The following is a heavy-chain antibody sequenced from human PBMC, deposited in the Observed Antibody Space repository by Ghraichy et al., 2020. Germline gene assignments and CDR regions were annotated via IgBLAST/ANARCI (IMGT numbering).Heavy chain of an antibody. Sequence: ASVKVSCKASGYTFTSYGITWVRQAPGQGLEWMGWISAYTGYTKYGQKLQGRVTMTTDTSTSTAYMELRSLRSDDTALYYCARFSTKVYGMGYWGQGTLVSVSS. V-gene: IGHV1-18*01. CDR2: ISAYTGYT. CDR3: ARFSTKVYGMGY. D-gene: IGHD2-8*01. J-gene: IGHJ4*02. CDR1: GYTFTSYG.